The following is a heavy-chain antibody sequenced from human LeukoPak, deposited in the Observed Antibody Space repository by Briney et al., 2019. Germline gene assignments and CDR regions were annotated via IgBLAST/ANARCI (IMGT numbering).Heavy chain of an antibody. V-gene: IGHV3-64D*09. CDR1: GFTFSIYA. J-gene: IGHJ4*02. Sequence: GGSLRLSCAASGFTFSIYAMHWVRQAPGKGLEYVSAISNNGGSIYYADSVEGRFTISRDNSKNTLYLQMSSLRAEDTAVYYCVKAAGSGSYKMWYFDYWGQGTLVTVSS. D-gene: IGHD3-10*01. CDR3: VKAAGSGSYKMWYFDY. CDR2: ISNNGGSI.